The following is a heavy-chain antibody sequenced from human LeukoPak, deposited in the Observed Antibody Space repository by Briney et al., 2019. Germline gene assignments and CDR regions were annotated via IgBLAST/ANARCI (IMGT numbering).Heavy chain of an antibody. CDR2: IYTSGST. J-gene: IGHJ6*03. CDR3: AGSQGEYYFIDV. Sequence: SETLSLTCTVSGGSISSGSYYWNWIRQPAGKGLEWIGRIYTSGSTNYNPSLKSRVTISVDTSKNQFSLKLTSVTAADTAVYYCAGSQGEYYFIDVWGKGTTVTVSS. V-gene: IGHV4-61*02. D-gene: IGHD3-16*01. CDR1: GGSISSGSYY.